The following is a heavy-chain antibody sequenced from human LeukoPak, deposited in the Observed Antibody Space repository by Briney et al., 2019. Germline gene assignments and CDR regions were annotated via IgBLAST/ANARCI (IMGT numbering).Heavy chain of an antibody. CDR2: IDPRDSYT. D-gene: IGHD6-13*01. CDR1: GYSFTSYW. V-gene: IGHV5-10-1*01. Sequence: GESLLISCKGSGYSFTSYWISWVRQLPGKGLVWMGRIDPRDSYTNYNPSFQGHVTISADKSISTAYLQWSSLKASDTAIYYCAREAAGTINWFDPWGQGTLVTVSS. CDR3: AREAAGTINWFDP. J-gene: IGHJ5*02.